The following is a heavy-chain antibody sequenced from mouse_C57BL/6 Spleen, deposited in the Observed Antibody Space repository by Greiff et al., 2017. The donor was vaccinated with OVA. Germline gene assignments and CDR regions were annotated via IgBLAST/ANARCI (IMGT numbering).Heavy chain of an antibody. CDR1: GFNIKDYY. CDR3: TGFYYYGTHWYFDV. Sequence: VQLQQSGAELVRPGASVKLSCTASGFNIKDYYMHWVKQRPEQGLEWIGRIDPEDGDTEYAPKFKGKATMTADTSSNTAYLQLSSLTSEDTAVYYCTGFYYYGTHWYFDVWGTGTTVTVSS. V-gene: IGHV14-1*01. D-gene: IGHD1-1*01. J-gene: IGHJ1*03. CDR2: IDPEDGDT.